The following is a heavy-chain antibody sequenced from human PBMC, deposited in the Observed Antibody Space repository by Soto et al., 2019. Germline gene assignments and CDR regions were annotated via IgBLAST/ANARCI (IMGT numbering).Heavy chain of an antibody. CDR2: ISSSSSYI. V-gene: IGHV3-21*01. CDR1: GFTFSSYS. J-gene: IGHJ6*02. CDR3: ARDLEYDILPLQRYYDMDV. Sequence: EVQLVESGGGLVKPGGSLRLSCAASGFTFSSYSMNWVRQAPGKGLEWVSSISSSSSYIYYADSVKGRFTISRDNAKNSLSLQMNVLRAEDTAVYYGARDLEYDILPLQRYYDMDVWGQGTTVTVSS. D-gene: IGHD3-9*01.